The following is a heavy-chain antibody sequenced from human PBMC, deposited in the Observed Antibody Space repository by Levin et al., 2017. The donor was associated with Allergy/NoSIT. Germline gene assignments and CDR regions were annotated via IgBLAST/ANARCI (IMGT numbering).Heavy chain of an antibody. CDR1: GFTFSSYA. Sequence: AGGSLRLSCAASGFTFSSYAMSWVRQAPGKGLEWVSAISGSGGSTYYADSVKGRFTISRDNSKNTLYLQMNSLRAEDTAVYYCAKDRKGRIVATSSDYWGQGTLVTVSS. CDR3: AKDRKGRIVATSSDY. D-gene: IGHD5-12*01. V-gene: IGHV3-23*01. CDR2: ISGSGGST. J-gene: IGHJ4*02.